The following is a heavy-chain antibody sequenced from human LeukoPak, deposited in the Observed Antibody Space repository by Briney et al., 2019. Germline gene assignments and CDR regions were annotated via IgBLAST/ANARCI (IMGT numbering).Heavy chain of an antibody. CDR1: GFTFSSYS. V-gene: IGHV3-21*01. CDR2: ISSSSSYI. J-gene: IGHJ4*02. D-gene: IGHD3-10*01. CDR3: ARPSMVRGVIIII. Sequence: GGSLRLSCAASGFTFSSYSMNWVRQAPGKGLEWVSSISSSSSYIYYADSVKGRFTISRDNAKNSLYLQMNSLRAEDTAVYYCARPSMVRGVIIIIWGQGTLVTVSS.